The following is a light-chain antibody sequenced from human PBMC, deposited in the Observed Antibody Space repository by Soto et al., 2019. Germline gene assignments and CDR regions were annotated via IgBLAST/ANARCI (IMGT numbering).Light chain of an antibody. J-gene: IGKJ2*01. V-gene: IGKV3-11*01. CDR2: DAA. Sequence: DIVLTQSPATLSLSPGERATLSCTASQSVGTSLAWYKQQPGQAPRLLIHDAAYRASGIPARFSGSGSGTDYTLTIDTLEPEDSAVYYCQQRSNWPPDTFGQGTKLQIK. CDR1: QSVGTS. CDR3: QQRSNWPPDT.